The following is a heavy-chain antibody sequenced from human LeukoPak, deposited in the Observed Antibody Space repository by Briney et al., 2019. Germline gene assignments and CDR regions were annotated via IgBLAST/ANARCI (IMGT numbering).Heavy chain of an antibody. CDR3: ARVVLGIAVAGDRGRIDY. J-gene: IGHJ4*02. CDR2: INHSGST. CDR1: GGSFSGYY. Sequence: SETLSLTCAVCGGSFSGYYWSWIRQPPGKGLEWIGEINHSGSTNYNPSLKSRVTISVDTSKNQFSLKLSSVTAADTAVYYCARVVLGIAVAGDRGRIDYWGQGTLVTVSS. D-gene: IGHD6-19*01. V-gene: IGHV4-34*01.